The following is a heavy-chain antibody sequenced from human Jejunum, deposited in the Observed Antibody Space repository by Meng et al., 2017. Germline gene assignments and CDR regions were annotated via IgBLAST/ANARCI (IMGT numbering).Heavy chain of an antibody. CDR3: ARANLPSHCSSFSCSRGDYFDY. CDR2: INLADSDT. D-gene: IGHD6-13*01. Sequence: GESLKISCKGSGYSFSNYWIGWVRQMPGKGLEWMGIINLADSDTRYSPSSQGQVTFSADKSISTAYLQWNSLQASDTAMYYCARANLPSHCSSFSCSRGDYFDYWGQRTLVTVSS. CDR1: GYSFSNYW. J-gene: IGHJ4*02. V-gene: IGHV5-51*01.